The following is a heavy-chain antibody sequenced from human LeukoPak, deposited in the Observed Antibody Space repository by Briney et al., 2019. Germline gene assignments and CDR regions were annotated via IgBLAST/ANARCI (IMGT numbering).Heavy chain of an antibody. J-gene: IGHJ5*02. D-gene: IGHD5-24*01. Sequence: GESLKISCKGSGYSFTTYWIAWVRQMPGKGLEWMGIIYPGDSDTRYSPSSQGQVTISADKSISTAYLQWSSLKASDTAMYYCARRATIVDYFDPWGQGTLVTVSS. CDR1: GYSFTTYW. CDR2: IYPGDSDT. CDR3: ARRATIVDYFDP. V-gene: IGHV5-51*01.